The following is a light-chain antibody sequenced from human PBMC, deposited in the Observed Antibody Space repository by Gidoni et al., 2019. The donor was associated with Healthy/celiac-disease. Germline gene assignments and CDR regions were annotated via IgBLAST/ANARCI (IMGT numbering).Light chain of an antibody. V-gene: IGKV1-39*01. J-gene: IGKJ4*01. CDR1: QSISSY. CDR3: QRSYSTLT. Sequence: DIQMTQSPSSLSASVGDRVTITCRASQSISSYLNWYQQKPGNAPKLLIYAASSLQSGVTSRFSGGGSGTDFTLTISSLQPEDFASYYCQRSYSTLTFGGXTKVEIK. CDR2: AAS.